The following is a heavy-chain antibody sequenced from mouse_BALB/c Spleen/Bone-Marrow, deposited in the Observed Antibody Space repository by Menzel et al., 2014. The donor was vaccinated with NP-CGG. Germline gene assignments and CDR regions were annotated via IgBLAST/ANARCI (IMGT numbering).Heavy chain of an antibody. D-gene: IGHD1-2*01. J-gene: IGHJ2*01. CDR2: IDPSDSET. Sequence: QVQLKESGPQVVRPGASVKISCKASGYSFTSYWMHWVKQRPGQGLEWIGMIDPSDSETRLNQKFNDKAILTVDKSSSTAYMQLSSPTPEDSAVYYCARVGLRLPYYFDYWGQGTTLTVSS. V-gene: IGHV1S126*01. CDR3: ARVGLRLPYYFDY. CDR1: GYSFTSYW.